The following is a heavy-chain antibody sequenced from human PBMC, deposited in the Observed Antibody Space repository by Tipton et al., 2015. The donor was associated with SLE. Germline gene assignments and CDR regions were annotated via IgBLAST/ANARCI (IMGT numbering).Heavy chain of an antibody. D-gene: IGHD3-3*01. CDR1: GFTFSSYA. J-gene: IGHJ4*02. CDR3: ARVRFLRYYFDY. CDR2: ISYDGSNK. V-gene: IGHV3-30-3*01. Sequence: SLRLSCAASGFTFSSYAMHWVRQAPGKGLEWVAVISYDGSNKYYADSVKGRFTISRDNSKNTLYLQMNSLRAEDTAVYYCARVRFLRYYFDYWGQGTLVTVSS.